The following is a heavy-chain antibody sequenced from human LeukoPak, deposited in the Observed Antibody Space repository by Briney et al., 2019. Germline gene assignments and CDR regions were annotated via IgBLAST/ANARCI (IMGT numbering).Heavy chain of an antibody. Sequence: SETLSLTCTVSGGSISSSSYYWGWIRQPPGKGLEWIGSIYYSGSTYYNPSLKSRVTISVDTSKNQFSLKLSSVTAADTAVYYCARHFEIAAAGIYWRFDPWGQGTLVTVSS. J-gene: IGHJ5*02. D-gene: IGHD6-13*01. CDR2: IYYSGST. V-gene: IGHV4-39*01. CDR1: GGSISSSSYY. CDR3: ARHFEIAAAGIYWRFDP.